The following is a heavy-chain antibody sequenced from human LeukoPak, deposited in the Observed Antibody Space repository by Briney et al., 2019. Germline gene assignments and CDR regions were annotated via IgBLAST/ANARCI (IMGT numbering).Heavy chain of an antibody. Sequence: GGSLRLSCAASEFTFSSYSMNWVRQAPGKGLEWVSSISSSSSYIYYADSVKGRFTISRDNAKNSLYLQMNSLRAEDTAVYYCAKDRAIAARGVGDYWGQGTLVTVSS. CDR3: AKDRAIAARGVGDY. CDR2: ISSSSSYI. D-gene: IGHD6-6*01. J-gene: IGHJ4*02. CDR1: EFTFSSYS. V-gene: IGHV3-21*01.